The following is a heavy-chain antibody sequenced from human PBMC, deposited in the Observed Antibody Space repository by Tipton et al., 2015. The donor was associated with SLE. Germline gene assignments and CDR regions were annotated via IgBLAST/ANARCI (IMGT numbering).Heavy chain of an antibody. CDR3: ARGPPKGTLDY. J-gene: IGHJ4*02. Sequence: TLSLTCTVSGGSISSYYWSWIRQPPGKGLEWIGYIYYSGSTNYNPSLKSRVTISVDKSKNQFSLKLSSVTAADTALYYCARGPPKGTLDYWGQGTLVTVSS. CDR2: IYYSGST. CDR1: GGSISSYY. D-gene: IGHD1-1*01. V-gene: IGHV4-59*12.